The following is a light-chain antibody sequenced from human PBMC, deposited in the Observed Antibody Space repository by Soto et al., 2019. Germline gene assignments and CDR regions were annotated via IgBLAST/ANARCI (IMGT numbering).Light chain of an antibody. J-gene: IGKJ5*01. Sequence: VLTQSPGTLSLSPGERATLSCRASQPVNSYLNWYQQQPGQSPRLLMSDTSHRATGIPARFSGSGSGTDFTLTISSLEPEDFGVYYCQQRSNWMITFGQGTRLEI. V-gene: IGKV3-11*01. CDR1: QPVNSY. CDR2: DTS. CDR3: QQRSNWMIT.